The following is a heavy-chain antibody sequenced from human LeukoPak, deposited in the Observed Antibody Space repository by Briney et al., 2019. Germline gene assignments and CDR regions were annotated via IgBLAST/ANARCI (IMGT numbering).Heavy chain of an antibody. V-gene: IGHV3-23*01. J-gene: IGHJ4*02. D-gene: IGHD3-22*01. Sequence: GGSLRPSCAASGFTVSDYSMSWVRQAPGKGLEWVSAISGSGSYTDYADSVKGRFTISKDNSKNTLYMRMSSLRAEDTAVYYCAKRRYDSSGHFDSWGQGTLVTVSS. CDR1: GFTVSDYS. CDR2: ISGSGSYT. CDR3: AKRRYDSSGHFDS.